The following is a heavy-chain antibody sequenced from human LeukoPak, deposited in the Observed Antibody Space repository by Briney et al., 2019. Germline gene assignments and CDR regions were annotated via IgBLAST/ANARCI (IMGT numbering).Heavy chain of an antibody. J-gene: IGHJ5*02. Sequence: SETLSLTCTVSGASINGYYWSWIRQPPEKGLEWVAFMYYTGSPKYNPSLQSRVTISVDTSKNQLSLRLSSVTAADTAVYYCARQGDHDWFDPWGQGTLVTVSS. CDR1: GASINGYY. V-gene: IGHV4-59*08. D-gene: IGHD3-16*01. CDR2: MYYTGSP. CDR3: ARQGDHDWFDP.